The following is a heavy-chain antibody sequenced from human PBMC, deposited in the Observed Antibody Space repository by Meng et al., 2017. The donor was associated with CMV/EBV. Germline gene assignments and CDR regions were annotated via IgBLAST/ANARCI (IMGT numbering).Heavy chain of an antibody. Sequence: GSLRLSCAVYGGSFSGYYWGWIRQPPGKGLEWIGSIYYSGTTYYNPSLKSRVTISIDTSKNQFSLNLTSVTAADTAVYYCARRGGWFEPWGQGTLVTVSS. V-gene: IGHV4-39*01. CDR3: ARRGGWFEP. D-gene: IGHD3-16*01. CDR2: IYYSGTT. J-gene: IGHJ5*02. CDR1: GGSFSGYY.